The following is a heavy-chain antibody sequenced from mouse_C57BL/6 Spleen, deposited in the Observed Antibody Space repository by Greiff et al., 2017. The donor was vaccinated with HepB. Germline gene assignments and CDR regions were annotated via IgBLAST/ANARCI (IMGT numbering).Heavy chain of an antibody. CDR3: ARGDYYDPFDY. CDR2: IYPGDGDT. V-gene: IGHV1-82*01. D-gene: IGHD1-1*01. CDR1: GYAFSSSW. Sequence: QVQLQQSGPELVKPGASVKISCKASGYAFSSSWMNWVKQRPGKGLEWIGRIYPGDGDTNYNGKFKGKATLTADKSSSTAYMQLSSLTSEDSAVYFCARGDYYDPFDYWGQGTTLTVSS. J-gene: IGHJ2*01.